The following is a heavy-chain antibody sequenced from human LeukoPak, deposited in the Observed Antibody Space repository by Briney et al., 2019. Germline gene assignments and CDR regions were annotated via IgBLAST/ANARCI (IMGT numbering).Heavy chain of an antibody. CDR2: INPSGGST. V-gene: IGHV1-46*01. Sequence: ASVKVSCKASGYTFTSYYMHWVRQAPGQGLEWMGIINPSGGSTNYAQKFQGRVTMTRDTSISTAYMELSRLRSDDTAVYYCARGLHSSGWYDFWFDPWGQGTLVTVSS. CDR1: GYTFTSYY. J-gene: IGHJ5*02. D-gene: IGHD6-19*01. CDR3: ARGLHSSGWYDFWFDP.